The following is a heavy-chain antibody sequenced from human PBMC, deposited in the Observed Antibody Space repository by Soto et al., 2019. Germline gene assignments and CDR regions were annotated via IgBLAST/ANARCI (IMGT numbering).Heavy chain of an antibody. CDR1: GFTFSDYY. CDR2: IKQDGSEK. V-gene: IGHV3-7*03. Sequence: GGSLRLSCAASGFTFSDYYMSWIRQAPGKGLEWVANIKQDGSEKYYVDSVKGRFTISRDNAKNSLYLQVNSLRAEDTAVYYCAREIYLSDYGDYGGYFDYWGQGTLVTVSS. CDR3: AREIYLSDYGDYGGYFDY. J-gene: IGHJ4*02. D-gene: IGHD4-17*01.